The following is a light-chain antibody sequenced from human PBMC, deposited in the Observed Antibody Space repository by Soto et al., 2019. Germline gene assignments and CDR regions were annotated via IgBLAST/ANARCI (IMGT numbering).Light chain of an antibody. CDR3: QQSYSTPGLT. CDR1: QSISSD. CDR2: AAS. V-gene: IGKV1-39*01. Sequence: DIPMTQSPSSLSASVGDRVTITCRASQSISSDLNWYQQKQGKAPKLLIYAASSLQIGIPSRFSGSGSGTDFTLTISSLQPEDFATYYCQQSYSTPGLTFGGGTKVEIK. J-gene: IGKJ4*01.